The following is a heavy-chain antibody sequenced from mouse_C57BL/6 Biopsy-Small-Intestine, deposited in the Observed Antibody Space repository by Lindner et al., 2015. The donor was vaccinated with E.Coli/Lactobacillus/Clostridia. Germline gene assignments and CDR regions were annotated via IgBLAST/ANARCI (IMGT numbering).Heavy chain of an antibody. CDR2: INPYNGDT. J-gene: IGHJ4*01. CDR3: AREWNPSHYAMDY. Sequence: VQLQESGPELVKPGASVKMSCKASGYSFTGYFMNWVKQSHGKSLEWIGRINPYNGDTFYNQKFKGKATLTVDKSSSTAHMELRSLTSEDSALYYCAREWNPSHYAMDYWGQGTSVTVSS. V-gene: IGHV1-20*01. CDR1: GYSFTGYF. D-gene: IGHD1-3*01.